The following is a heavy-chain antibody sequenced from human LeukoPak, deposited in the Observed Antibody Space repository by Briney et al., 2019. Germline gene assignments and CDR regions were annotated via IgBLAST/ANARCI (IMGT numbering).Heavy chain of an antibody. CDR1: GGSISSSSYY. Sequence: PSETLSLTCTVSGGSISSSSYYWGWIRQPPGKGLEWIGSIYYSGSTYYNPSLKSRVTISVDTSKNQFSLKLSSVTAADTAVYYCARGGLRYFDWLGPWGQGTLVTVSS. D-gene: IGHD3-9*01. CDR3: ARGGLRYFDWLGP. J-gene: IGHJ5*02. V-gene: IGHV4-39*01. CDR2: IYYSGST.